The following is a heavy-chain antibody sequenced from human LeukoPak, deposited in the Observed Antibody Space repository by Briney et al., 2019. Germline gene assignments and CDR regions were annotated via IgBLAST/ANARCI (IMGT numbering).Heavy chain of an antibody. CDR1: GGSFSGYY. D-gene: IGHD1-26*01. Sequence: SETLSLTCAVYGGSFSGYYWSWIRQPPGKGLEWIGEINHSGSTNYNPSLKSRVTISVDTSKNQFSLKLSSVAAADTAVYYCARWAYYYYGMDVWGQGTTVTVSS. V-gene: IGHV4-34*01. J-gene: IGHJ6*02. CDR2: INHSGST. CDR3: ARWAYYYYGMDV.